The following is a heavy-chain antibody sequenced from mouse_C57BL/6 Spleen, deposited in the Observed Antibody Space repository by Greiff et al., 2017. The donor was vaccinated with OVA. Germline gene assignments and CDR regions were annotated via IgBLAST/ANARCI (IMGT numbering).Heavy chain of an antibody. CDR1: GFTFSSYA. CDR3: ARDGLTGTEAWFAY. CDR2: ISDGGSYT. V-gene: IGHV5-4*01. J-gene: IGHJ3*01. D-gene: IGHD4-1*01. Sequence: EVKLMESGGGLVKPGGSLKLSCAASGFTFSSYAMSWVRQTPEKRLEWVATISDGGSYTYYPDNVKGRFTISRDNAKNNLYLQMSHLKSEDTAMYYCARDGLTGTEAWFAYWGQGTLVTVSA.